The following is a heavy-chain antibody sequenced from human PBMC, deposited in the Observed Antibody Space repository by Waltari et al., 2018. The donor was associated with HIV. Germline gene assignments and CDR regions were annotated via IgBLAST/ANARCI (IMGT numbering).Heavy chain of an antibody. Sequence: EVQLVDSGGGLVQPWWSLRLSLVSSGFAFTSYYRRWFRQAPGEGLEWVANINQDGTKKFYVDSEKGRFTISRDNDNNSVYLKINSLRAEDSAIYYCARDLWPEDLWGQGTLVTVSS. CDR3: ARDLWPEDL. D-gene: IGHD2-21*01. J-gene: IGHJ4*02. CDR1: GFAFTSYY. CDR2: INQDGTKK. V-gene: IGHV3-7*01.